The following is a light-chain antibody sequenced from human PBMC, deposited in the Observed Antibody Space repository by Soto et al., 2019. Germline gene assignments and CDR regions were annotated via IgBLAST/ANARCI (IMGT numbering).Light chain of an antibody. J-gene: IGLJ3*02. Sequence: QSALTQPASVSGSPGQWITISCTGGSNDVGGYNYVSWYQQHPGKAPKLVIYEVSNRPSGVSNRFSGSKSGNTASLTISGLQAEDEADYYCTSYTSSNTWVFGGGTKVTVL. CDR1: SNDVGGYNY. CDR3: TSYTSSNTWV. V-gene: IGLV2-14*01. CDR2: EVS.